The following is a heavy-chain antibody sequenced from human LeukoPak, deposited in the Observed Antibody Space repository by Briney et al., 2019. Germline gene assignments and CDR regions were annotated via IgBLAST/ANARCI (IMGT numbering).Heavy chain of an antibody. Sequence: ASVKVSCKASGYTFRIYAMHWVRQAPGQRLEWMGWINPNSGGTNYAQKFQGRVTMTRDTSISTAYMELSRLRSDDTAVYYCARGGMYYYGSGSLDAFDIWGQGTMVTVSS. J-gene: IGHJ3*02. CDR2: INPNSGGT. V-gene: IGHV1-2*02. CDR3: ARGGMYYYGSGSLDAFDI. CDR1: GYTFRIYA. D-gene: IGHD3-10*01.